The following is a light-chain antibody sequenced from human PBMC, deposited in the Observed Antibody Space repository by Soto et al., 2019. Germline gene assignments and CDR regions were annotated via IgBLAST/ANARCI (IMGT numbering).Light chain of an antibody. V-gene: IGKV3-11*01. J-gene: IGKJ4*01. CDR1: QSVSSY. Sequence: EIVLTQSPATLSLSPGERATLSCRASQSVSSYLAWYQQKPGQAPRLLIYDASNRATGIPARFSGSGSGTDVTLTISSLEPEDFAVYYCQQRSSWPRVFGGGTKVEIK. CDR2: DAS. CDR3: QQRSSWPRV.